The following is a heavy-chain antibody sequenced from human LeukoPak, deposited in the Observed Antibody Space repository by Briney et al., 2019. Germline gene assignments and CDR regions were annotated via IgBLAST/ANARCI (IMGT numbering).Heavy chain of an antibody. D-gene: IGHD2-15*01. CDR3: ATGNRMVGGSDY. CDR2: MNPNSGNT. V-gene: IGHV1-8*01. Sequence: ASVKVSCKASGYTFTSHDINWVRQATGQGLEWMGWMNPNSGNTGYAQKFQGRVTMTRNTSISTAYMELSSLRSEDTAVYYCATGNRMVGGSDYWGQGTLVTVSS. J-gene: IGHJ4*02. CDR1: GYTFTSHD.